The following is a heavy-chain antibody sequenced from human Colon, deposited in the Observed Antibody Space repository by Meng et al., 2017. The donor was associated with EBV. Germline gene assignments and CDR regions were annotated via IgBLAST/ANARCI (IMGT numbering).Heavy chain of an antibody. D-gene: IGHD3-10*01. J-gene: IGHJ4*02. Sequence: EGWLVGSGGGFVKPGESLRLSCAASGFTFTNSHMTWVRQAPGKGLEWVGRIKRASDGGTTDYAAPVKGRFTISRDDSKSTVYLQMNSLKSEDTGVYYCTDVGGDMIWGQGTLVTVSS. CDR1: GFTFTNSH. CDR2: IKRASDGGTT. CDR3: TDVGGDMI. V-gene: IGHV3-15*01.